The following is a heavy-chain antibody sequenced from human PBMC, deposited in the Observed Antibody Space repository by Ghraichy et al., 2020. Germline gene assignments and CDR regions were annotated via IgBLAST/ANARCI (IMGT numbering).Heavy chain of an antibody. CDR1: GGSVSSGSSY. J-gene: IGHJ5*02. CDR2: IFYSGNT. Sequence: SETPSLTCTVSGGSVSSGSSYWSWIRQPPGKGLEWIGYIFYSGNTNYNPSLKSRVTISVDTSKNQFSLKMTSVTAADTAVYYCARGDILVVTAGRIFPLAKANWFDPWGQGTLVTVSS. D-gene: IGHD2-2*01. V-gene: IGHV4-61*01. CDR3: ARGDILVVTAGRIFPLAKANWFDP.